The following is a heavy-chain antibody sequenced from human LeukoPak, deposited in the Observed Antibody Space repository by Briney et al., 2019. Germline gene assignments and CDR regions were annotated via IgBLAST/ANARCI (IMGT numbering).Heavy chain of an antibody. CDR3: ARRVFEDIVVVPAAWRHAFDI. CDR2: IGSSSGTI. D-gene: IGHD2-2*01. Sequence: PGGSLRLSCAASGFTFSSYNMNWVRQAPGKGLEWVSYIGSSSGTIYYADSVKGRFTISRDNAKNSLYLQMNGLGAEDTAVYYCARRVFEDIVVVPAAWRHAFDIWGQGTMVTVSS. J-gene: IGHJ3*02. CDR1: GFTFSSYN. V-gene: IGHV3-48*04.